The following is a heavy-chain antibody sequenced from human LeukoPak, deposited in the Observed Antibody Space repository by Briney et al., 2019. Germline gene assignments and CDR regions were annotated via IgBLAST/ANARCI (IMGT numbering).Heavy chain of an antibody. Sequence: SETLSLTCTVSGGSITTNYWSWIRQPPGKGPEWIAYMYHDGATYYNPSLESRVTISMDTSKKQLSLKLSSVTAADTAVYYCARRRTCDYFDYWGQGTLVTVSS. CDR2: MYHDGAT. CDR3: ARRRTCDYFDY. J-gene: IGHJ4*02. D-gene: IGHD1-14*01. V-gene: IGHV4-59*12. CDR1: GGSITTNY.